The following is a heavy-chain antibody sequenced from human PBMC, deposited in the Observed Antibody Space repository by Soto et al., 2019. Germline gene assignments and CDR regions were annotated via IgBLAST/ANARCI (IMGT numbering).Heavy chain of an antibody. CDR3: AKVDSPDSDDAFDI. CDR1: GFTFSSYG. CDR2: ISYDGSNK. D-gene: IGHD2-15*01. J-gene: IGHJ3*02. V-gene: IGHV3-30*18. Sequence: GGSLRLSCAASGFTFSSYGMHWVRQAPGKGLEWVAVISYDGSNKYYADSVKGRFTISRGNSKNTLYLQMNSLRAEDTAVYYCAKVDSPDSDDAFDIWGQGTMVTVSS.